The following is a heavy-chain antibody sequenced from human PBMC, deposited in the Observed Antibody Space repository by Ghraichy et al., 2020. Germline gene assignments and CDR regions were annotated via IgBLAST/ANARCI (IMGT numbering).Heavy chain of an antibody. V-gene: IGHV4-39*01. J-gene: IGHJ6*02. D-gene: IGHD3-3*01. CDR1: GGSISSSSYY. Sequence: SETLSLTCTVSGGSISSSSYYWGWIRQPPGKGLEWIGSIYYSGSTYYNPSLKSRVTISVDTSKNQFSLKLSSVTAADTAVYYCARRYDFWSGPPYYYYYYGMDVWGQGTTVTVSS. CDR2: IYYSGST. CDR3: ARRYDFWSGPPYYYYYYGMDV.